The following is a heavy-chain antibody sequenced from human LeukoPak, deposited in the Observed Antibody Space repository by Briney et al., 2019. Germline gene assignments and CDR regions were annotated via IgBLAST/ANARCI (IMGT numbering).Heavy chain of an antibody. D-gene: IGHD2-15*01. V-gene: IGHV1-2*02. CDR1: GYTFTGYY. Sequence: ASVKVSCKASGYTFTGYYMHWVRQAPGQGPGWMGWINPNTGDTKYAQKFQGRVTMTRDTTISTAYLELSRLTSDDTAVYYCASYPRYVSTPPFDYWGQGTLVTVSS. J-gene: IGHJ4*02. CDR3: ASYPRYVSTPPFDY. CDR2: INPNTGDT.